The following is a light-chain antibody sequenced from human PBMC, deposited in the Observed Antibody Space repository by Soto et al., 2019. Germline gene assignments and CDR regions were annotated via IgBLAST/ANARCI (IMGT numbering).Light chain of an antibody. J-gene: IGLJ3*02. V-gene: IGLV2-14*01. Sequence: QSALTQPASVSGSPGQSITISCTGSSSDIGGYNYVSWYQQHPGKAPKLMIYEVSNRPSGVSNRFSASKSGNTASLTISGLQAEDEADYYCTSYISSGSWVFGGGTKLTVL. CDR3: TSYISSGSWV. CDR2: EVS. CDR1: SSDIGGYNY.